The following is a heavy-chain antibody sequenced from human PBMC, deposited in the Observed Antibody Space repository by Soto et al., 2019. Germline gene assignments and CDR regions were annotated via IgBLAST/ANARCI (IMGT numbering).Heavy chain of an antibody. CDR3: ARGPGAANYDSSGYYS. V-gene: IGHV4-59*01. J-gene: IGHJ4*02. Sequence: SETLSLTCTVSGGSISSYYWSWIRQPPGKGLEWIGYIYYSGSTNYNPSLKSRVTISVDTSKNQFSLKLSSVTAADTAVYYCARGPGAANYDSSGYYSWGQGTLVTVSS. CDR2: IYYSGST. CDR1: GGSISSYY. D-gene: IGHD3-22*01.